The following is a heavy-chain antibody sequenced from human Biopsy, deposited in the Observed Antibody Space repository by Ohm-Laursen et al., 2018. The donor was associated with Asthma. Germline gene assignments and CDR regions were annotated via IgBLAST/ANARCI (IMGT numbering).Heavy chain of an antibody. CDR2: LIPVLGTP. CDR1: GYTFIHFA. D-gene: IGHD5-12*01. V-gene: IGHV1-69*13. CDR3: ARGYSGSDRIVYYYSGLEV. J-gene: IGHJ6*02. Sequence: GASVKVSCNASGYTFIHFAIHWVRQAPGQGLEWMGGLIPVLGTPDHAQMFEGRVTIAADESTSTAYMELSSLSSEDTAVYYCARGYSGSDRIVYYYSGLEVWGQGTTVTVSS.